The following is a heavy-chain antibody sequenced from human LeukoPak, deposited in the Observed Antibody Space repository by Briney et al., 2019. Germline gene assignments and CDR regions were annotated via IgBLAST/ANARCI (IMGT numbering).Heavy chain of an antibody. V-gene: IGHV4-34*01. CDR3: ARGGSSSWTNWFDP. J-gene: IGHJ5*02. D-gene: IGHD6-13*01. CDR1: GGSIGNYY. CDR2: INHSGST. Sequence: PSETLSLTCTVPGGSIGNYYWSWLRQPPGKGLEWIGEINHSGSTNYNPSLKSRVTISVDTSKNQFSLKLSSVTAADTAVYYCARGGSSSWTNWFDPWGQGTLVTVSS.